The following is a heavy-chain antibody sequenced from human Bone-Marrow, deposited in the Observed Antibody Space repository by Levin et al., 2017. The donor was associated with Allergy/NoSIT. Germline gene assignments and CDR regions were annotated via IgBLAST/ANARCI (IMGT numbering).Heavy chain of an antibody. J-gene: IGHJ1*01. CDR1: GFTFSAFA. CDR3: ARDSTGFGSGSHYIGHLQP. V-gene: IGHV3-30-3*01. D-gene: IGHD3-10*01. Sequence: GGSLRLSCTASGFTFSAFAMHWVRQAPGKGLEWLALISFDGTYKFSSHAVRGPFSVSRDNSKNTLYLQMSSLRPEDTAIYYCARDSTGFGSGSHYIGHLQPWGQGTLVTVSS. CDR2: ISFDGTYK.